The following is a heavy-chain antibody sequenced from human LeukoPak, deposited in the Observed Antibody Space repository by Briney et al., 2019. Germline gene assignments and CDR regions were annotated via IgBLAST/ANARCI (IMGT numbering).Heavy chain of an antibody. CDR1: GFTFSSSA. J-gene: IGHJ4*02. CDR2: INTNGGTT. CDR3: ARRDHDSSGSYYFDF. V-gene: IGHV3-23*01. Sequence: GGSLRLSCSASGFTFSSSAMGWVRQAPGKGLEWVSVINTNGGTTYYADSVKGRFTVSRDNSKNTLFLKLSSLRADDTAVYYCARRDHDSSGSYYFDFGGQGPLVTVSS. D-gene: IGHD3-22*01.